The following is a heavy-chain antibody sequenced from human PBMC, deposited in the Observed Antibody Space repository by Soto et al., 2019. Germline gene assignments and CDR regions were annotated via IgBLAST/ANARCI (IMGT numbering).Heavy chain of an antibody. D-gene: IGHD1-7*01. CDR3: ARDERLELRPYYYGMDV. J-gene: IGHJ6*02. CDR2: ISAYNGNT. V-gene: IGHV1-18*01. CDR1: GYTFTSYG. Sequence: ASVKVSCKASGYTFTSYGISWVRQAHGQGLEWMGWISAYNGNTNYAQKLQGRVTMTTDTSTSTAYMELRSLRSDDTAVYYCARDERLELRPYYYGMDVWGQGTTVTVSS.